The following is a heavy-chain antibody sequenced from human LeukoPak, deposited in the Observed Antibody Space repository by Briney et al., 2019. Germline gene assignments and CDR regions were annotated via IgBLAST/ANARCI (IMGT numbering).Heavy chain of an antibody. CDR2: IHYTGAT. Sequence: PSETLSLTCAVYGGSFRGYYWSRIRQPPGKGLEWIGEIHYTGATNYKPSLKSRVTISGDPSKNQFSLRVSSVTAADTAVYYCARGVLGPYYFDLWGRGTLVTVSS. D-gene: IGHD7-27*01. J-gene: IGHJ2*01. V-gene: IGHV4-34*01. CDR1: GGSFRGYY. CDR3: ARGVLGPYYFDL.